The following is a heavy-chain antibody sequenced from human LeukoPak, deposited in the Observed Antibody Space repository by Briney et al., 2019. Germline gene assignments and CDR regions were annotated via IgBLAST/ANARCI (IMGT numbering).Heavy chain of an antibody. D-gene: IGHD2-8*01. CDR1: GFTFSSYA. CDR2: FSGSGGTT. Sequence: GGSLRLSCAASGFTFSSYAMNWVRQAPGRGLEWVSGFSGSGGTTYYADSVKGRFTISRDNSKNTLYLQMNSLRAEDTAVYYCANGNRCTSPNCLGYYYFYMDAWGKGTTVTVSS. CDR3: ANGNRCTSPNCLGYYYFYMDA. J-gene: IGHJ6*03. V-gene: IGHV3-23*01.